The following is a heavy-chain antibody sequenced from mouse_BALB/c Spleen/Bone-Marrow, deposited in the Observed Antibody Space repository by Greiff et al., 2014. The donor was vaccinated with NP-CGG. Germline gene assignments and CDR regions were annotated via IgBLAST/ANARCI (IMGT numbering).Heavy chain of an antibody. CDR1: GYTFTSYW. CDR3: ARTLHPYAMDY. V-gene: IGHV1S81*02. Sequence: QVQLKESGAELVKPGASVKLSCKASGYTFTSYWMHWVKQRPGQGLEWIGEINPSNGRTNYNEKFKSKATLTVDKSPSTAYMQLSSLTSEDSAVYYCARTLHPYAMDYWGQGTSVTVSS. D-gene: IGHD2-12*01. J-gene: IGHJ4*01. CDR2: INPSNGRT.